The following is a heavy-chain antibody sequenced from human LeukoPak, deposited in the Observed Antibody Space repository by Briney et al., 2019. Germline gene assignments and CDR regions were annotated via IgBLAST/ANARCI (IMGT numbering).Heavy chain of an antibody. CDR2: LYSGGST. CDR3: AKATAPYYFDY. CDR1: GFTVSSNY. V-gene: IGHV3-53*01. D-gene: IGHD5-18*01. Sequence: ASPRLSCAASGFTVSSNYMSWVRQAPGKGLEWVSILYSGGSTSYADSVRGRFTISRDNSKNTLYLQINSLRAEDTAVYYCAKATAPYYFDYWGQGTLVTVPS. J-gene: IGHJ4*02.